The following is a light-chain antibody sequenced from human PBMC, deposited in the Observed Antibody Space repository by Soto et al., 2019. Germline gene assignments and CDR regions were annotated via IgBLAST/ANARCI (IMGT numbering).Light chain of an antibody. V-gene: IGKV3-11*01. Sequence: EIVLTQSPATLSLSPGERATLSCRASQSVISYLAWYQQKPGQAPKLLIYDASNRATGIPARFSGSGSGTDFTLTISSLEPEDFAVYYCQQRSNWPPYTFGQGTKLEIK. CDR1: QSVISY. J-gene: IGKJ2*01. CDR2: DAS. CDR3: QQRSNWPPYT.